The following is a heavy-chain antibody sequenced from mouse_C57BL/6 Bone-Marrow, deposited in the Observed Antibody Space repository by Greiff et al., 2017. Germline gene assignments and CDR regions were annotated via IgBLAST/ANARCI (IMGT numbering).Heavy chain of an antibody. CDR1: GYTFTSYW. Sequence: VQLQQPGAELVKPGASVKLSCKASGYTFTSYWMHWVKQRPGQGLEWIGMIHPNSGSTNYNEKFKSKATLTVDKSSSTAYVQLSSLTSEDSAVYYCARGGYWFAYWGQGTLVTVSA. CDR3: ARGGYWFAY. J-gene: IGHJ3*01. CDR2: IHPNSGST. V-gene: IGHV1-64*01. D-gene: IGHD2-2*01.